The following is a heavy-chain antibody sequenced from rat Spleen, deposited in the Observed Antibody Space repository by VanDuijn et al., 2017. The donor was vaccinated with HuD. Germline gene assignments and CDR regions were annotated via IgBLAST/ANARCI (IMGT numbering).Heavy chain of an antibody. CDR2: ISYVGSST. J-gene: IGHJ2*01. Sequence: EVQLVESGGGLVQPGRSLKLSCAASGFTFSDYYMAWVRQAPKKGLEWVASISYVGSSTYCGGSVKGRFTNSRDNAKSTLYLQMNSLRSEDTATYYCAKDRQLGDFDYWGQGVMVTVSA. CDR1: GFTFSDYY. V-gene: IGHV5-22*01. D-gene: IGHD1-10*01. CDR3: AKDRQLGDFDY.